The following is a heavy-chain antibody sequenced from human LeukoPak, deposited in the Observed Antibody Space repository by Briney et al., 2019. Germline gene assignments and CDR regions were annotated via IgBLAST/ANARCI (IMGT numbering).Heavy chain of an antibody. Sequence: SETLSLTCAVYGGSFSGYYWSWIRQPPGKGLEWIGEINHSGSTNYNPSLKSRVTISVDTSKNQFSLKLSSVTAADTAVYYCARAYGSGSYHGRLAHRGPYYFDYWGQGTLVTVSS. CDR2: INHSGST. D-gene: IGHD3-10*01. CDR1: GGSFSGYY. CDR3: ARAYGSGSYHGRLAHRGPYYFDY. J-gene: IGHJ4*02. V-gene: IGHV4-34*01.